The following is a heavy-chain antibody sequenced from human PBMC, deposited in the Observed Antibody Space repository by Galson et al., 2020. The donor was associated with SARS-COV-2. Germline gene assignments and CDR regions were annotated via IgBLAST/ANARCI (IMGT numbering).Heavy chain of an antibody. V-gene: IGHV3-11*01. CDR1: GFTFSDYY. Sequence: GESLKISCAASGFTFSDYYMSWIRQAPGKGLEWVSYISSSGSTIYYADSVKGRFTISRDNAKNSLYLQMNSLRAEDTAVYYCARESGIAVAGYYYYYGMDVWGQGTTVTVSS. CDR3: ARESGIAVAGYYYYYGMDV. D-gene: IGHD6-19*01. CDR2: ISSSGSTI. J-gene: IGHJ6*02.